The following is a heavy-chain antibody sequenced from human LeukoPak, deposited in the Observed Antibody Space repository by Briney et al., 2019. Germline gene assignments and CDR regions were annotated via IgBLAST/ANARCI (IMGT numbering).Heavy chain of an antibody. CDR1: GGSFTFTSHA. V-gene: IGHV1-69*13. CDR3: ARGGLVIPAAHTVYYYYMDV. Sequence: GASVKVSCKASGGSFTFTSHAISWVRQAPGQGLEWMGGLIPIYGSANYAQKFQGRLTITSDESTRTVYMELSSLRSEDTAVYYCARGGLVIPAAHTVYYYYMDVWGKGTTVTVS. CDR2: LIPIYGSA. J-gene: IGHJ6*03. D-gene: IGHD2-2*01.